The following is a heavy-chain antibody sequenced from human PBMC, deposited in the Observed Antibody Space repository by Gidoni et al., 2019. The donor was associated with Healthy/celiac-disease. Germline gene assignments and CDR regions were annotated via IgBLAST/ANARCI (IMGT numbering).Heavy chain of an antibody. D-gene: IGHD2-21*02. J-gene: IGHJ4*02. CDR3: AREGVGYCGGDCYSGIGY. V-gene: IGHV3-33*01. Sequence: QVQLVESGGGVVQPGRSLRLSCAASGFTFRRYGMHWVRQAPGKGLEWVAVIWYEGSNKYYADSVKGRFTISRDNSKNTLYLQMNSLRAEDTAVYYCAREGVGYCGGDCYSGIGYWGQGTLVTVSS. CDR2: IWYEGSNK. CDR1: GFTFRRYG.